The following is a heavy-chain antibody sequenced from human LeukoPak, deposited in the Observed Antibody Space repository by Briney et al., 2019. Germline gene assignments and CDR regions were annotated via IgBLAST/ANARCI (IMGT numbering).Heavy chain of an antibody. CDR3: ARDLYFGDYGCYFDY. Sequence: GGSLRLSCAASGFTFSSYSMNWVRQAPGKGLEWVSYISSSSSTIYYADSVKGRFTISRDNAKNSLYLQMNSLRDEDTAVYCCARDLYFGDYGCYFDYWGQGTLVTVSS. CDR1: GFTFSSYS. V-gene: IGHV3-48*02. CDR2: ISSSSSTI. D-gene: IGHD4-17*01. J-gene: IGHJ4*02.